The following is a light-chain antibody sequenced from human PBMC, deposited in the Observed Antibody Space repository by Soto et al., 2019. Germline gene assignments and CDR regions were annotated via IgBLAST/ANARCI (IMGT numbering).Light chain of an antibody. CDR3: QQYNNWPPGT. CDR2: DTS. V-gene: IGKV3-15*01. Sequence: EIVMTQSPATLSVSPGETATLSCSASQSVSSNLAWYQQKPGQAPRLLIYDTSTRATGIPARFSGSGSGTDFTLTISSLQSEDFAVYYCQQYNNWPPGTFGQGTKVEIK. CDR1: QSVSSN. J-gene: IGKJ1*01.